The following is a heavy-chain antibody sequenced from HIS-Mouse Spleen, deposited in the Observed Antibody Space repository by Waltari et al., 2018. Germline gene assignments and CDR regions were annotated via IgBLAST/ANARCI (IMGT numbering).Heavy chain of an antibody. CDR3: AKASSGLLDY. D-gene: IGHD6-19*01. Sequence: QVQLVESGGGVVQPGRSLRLSCAASGFTFSSYGMHWVRQAPGKGLEWVAVISYDGSNKYYADTVRVKFTISRDNSKNTLYLQMNSLRAEDTAVYYCAKASSGLLDYWGQGTLVTVSS. V-gene: IGHV3-30*18. CDR1: GFTFSSYG. CDR2: ISYDGSNK. J-gene: IGHJ4*02.